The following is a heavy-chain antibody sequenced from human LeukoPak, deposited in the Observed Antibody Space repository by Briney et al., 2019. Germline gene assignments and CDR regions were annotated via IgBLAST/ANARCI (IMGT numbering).Heavy chain of an antibody. Sequence: GGSLRLSCAASGFTFSSYAMHWVRQAPGKGLEWVAVISYDGSNKYYADSVKGRFTISRDNAKNSLYLQMNSLRAEDTAVYYCARGANSGSYYYWFDPWGQGTLVTVSS. V-gene: IGHV3-30*04. CDR3: ARGANSGSYYYWFDP. CDR2: ISYDGSNK. J-gene: IGHJ5*02. D-gene: IGHD1-26*01. CDR1: GFTFSSYA.